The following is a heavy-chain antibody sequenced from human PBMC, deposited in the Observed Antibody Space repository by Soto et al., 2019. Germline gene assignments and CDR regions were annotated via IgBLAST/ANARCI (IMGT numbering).Heavy chain of an antibody. CDR2: IYYSGST. Sequence: PSETLSLTCTVSGVSISSSSYYWGWLRQPTGQGLEWIGSIYYSGSTYYNPSLKSRVIISVDTSKNQFSLKLSSVTAADTAVYYCARVDTAMPGGMDVWGQGTTVTVSS. CDR3: ARVDTAMPGGMDV. D-gene: IGHD5-18*01. J-gene: IGHJ6*02. V-gene: IGHV4-39*01. CDR1: GVSISSSSYY.